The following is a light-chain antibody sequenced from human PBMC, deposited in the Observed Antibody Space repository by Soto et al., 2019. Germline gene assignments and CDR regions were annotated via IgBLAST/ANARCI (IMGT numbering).Light chain of an antibody. CDR3: QQYSNWLT. CDR2: SAS. V-gene: IGKV3D-15*01. Sequence: EIVMTQSPATLSVSPGERATFSCRASQSVSTKLAWYQQKPGQAPRLLIYSASTRATGIPARFSGSGSGTEFTLTISSLQSEDFAVYYCQQYSNWLTFGGGTKVEIK. CDR1: QSVSTK. J-gene: IGKJ4*01.